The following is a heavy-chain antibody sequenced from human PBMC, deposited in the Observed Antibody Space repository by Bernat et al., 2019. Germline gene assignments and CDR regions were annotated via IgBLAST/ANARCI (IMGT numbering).Heavy chain of an antibody. Sequence: EVLLVETGGDLVQPGGSLRLSCIASGFTFNKNVMSWVRQAPGKGLEWVSSISGNGNNQYYADSVKGRFTVSRDNSKNKVYLQLNSLTPDDTAVYFCARDRTVSRSPFGYYGMDVWGQGTTVIVSS. J-gene: IGHJ6*02. V-gene: IGHV3-23*04. D-gene: IGHD3-10*01. CDR2: ISGNGNNQ. CDR3: ARDRTVSRSPFGYYGMDV. CDR1: GFTFNKNV.